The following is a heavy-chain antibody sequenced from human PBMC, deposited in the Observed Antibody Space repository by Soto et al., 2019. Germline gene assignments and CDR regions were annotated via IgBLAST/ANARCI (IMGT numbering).Heavy chain of an antibody. CDR3: ARGGRAKTYKNSYYDYVWGSYRDKSYYYGMDV. CDR1: GGSFSGYY. V-gene: IGHV4-34*01. D-gene: IGHD3-16*02. Sequence: SETLSLTCAVYGGSFSGYYWSWIRQPPGKGLEWIGEINHSGSTNCNPSLKSRVTISVDTSKNQFSLKLSSVTAADTAVYYCARGGRAKTYKNSYYDYVWGSYRDKSYYYGMDVWGQGTTVTVSS. CDR2: INHSGST. J-gene: IGHJ6*02.